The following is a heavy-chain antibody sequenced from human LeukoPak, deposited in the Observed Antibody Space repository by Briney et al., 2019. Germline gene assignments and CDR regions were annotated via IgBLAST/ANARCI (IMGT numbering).Heavy chain of an antibody. D-gene: IGHD2-2*01. CDR3: ARDPAATGWFDP. CDR1: GGSISSYY. J-gene: IGHJ5*02. Sequence: DPSETLSLTCTVSGGSISSYYWSWIRQPPGKGLEWIGYIHYSGSTNYNPSLKSRVTISVDTSKNQFSLKLSSVTAADTAVYYCARDPAATGWFDPWGQGTLVTVSS. V-gene: IGHV4-59*01. CDR2: IHYSGST.